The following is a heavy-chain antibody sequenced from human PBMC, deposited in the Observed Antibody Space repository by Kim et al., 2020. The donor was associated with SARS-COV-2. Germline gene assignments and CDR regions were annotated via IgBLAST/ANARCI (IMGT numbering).Heavy chain of an antibody. D-gene: IGHD2-15*01. CDR3: ARVAATLYYYYYYMDV. J-gene: IGHJ6*03. CDR1: GFTFSDYY. Sequence: GGSLRLSCAASGFTFSDYYMSWIRQAPGKGLEWVSYISSSGSTIYYADSVKGRFTISRDNAKNSLYLQMNSLRAEDTAVYYCARVAATLYYYYYYMDVWGKGTTVTVSS. V-gene: IGHV3-11*01. CDR2: ISSSGSTI.